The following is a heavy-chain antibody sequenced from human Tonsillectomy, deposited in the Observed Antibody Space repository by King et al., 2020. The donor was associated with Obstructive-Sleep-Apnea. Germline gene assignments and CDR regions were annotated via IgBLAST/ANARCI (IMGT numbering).Heavy chain of an antibody. Sequence: VQLQQWGAGLLKPSETLSLTCAVFGGSFSDYYWSWIRQPPGKGLEWIGEINHSRSTHSNPSLKSLVTISVDMSKNQFSLKLTSVTAADTAVYYCARGSGAADVNWFDPWGQGALVTVSS. CDR3: ARGSGAADVNWFDP. V-gene: IGHV4-34*01. J-gene: IGHJ5*02. CDR2: INHSRST. D-gene: IGHD6-13*01. CDR1: GGSFSDYY.